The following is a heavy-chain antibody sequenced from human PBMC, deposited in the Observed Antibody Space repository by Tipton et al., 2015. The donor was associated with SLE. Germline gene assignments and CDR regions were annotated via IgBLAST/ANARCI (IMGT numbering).Heavy chain of an antibody. D-gene: IGHD3-10*01. V-gene: IGHV3-30*04. Sequence: SLRLSCAASGFTFSNYALDWVRQAPGKGLEWVAFVSYDGSSQYYADSVKGRFTISRDNAKNTLYLQMNSLRAEDTAVYYCARRDMVGFDYWGQGTLVTVSS. CDR3: ARRDMVGFDY. CDR1: GFTFSNYA. J-gene: IGHJ4*02. CDR2: VSYDGSSQ.